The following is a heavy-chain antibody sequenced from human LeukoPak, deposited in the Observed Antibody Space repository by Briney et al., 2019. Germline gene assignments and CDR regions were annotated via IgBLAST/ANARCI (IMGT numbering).Heavy chain of an antibody. J-gene: IGHJ4*02. V-gene: IGHV3-73*01. Sequence: GGSLRLSCAASGFTFSGSAMHWVRQASGKGLEWVGRIRSKANSYATAYAASVKDRFTISRDDSKNTAYLQMNSLKTEDTAVYYCTRRADYQAGAIDYWGQGTLVTVSS. D-gene: IGHD1-26*01. CDR2: IRSKANSYAT. CDR3: TRRADYQAGAIDY. CDR1: GFTFSGSA.